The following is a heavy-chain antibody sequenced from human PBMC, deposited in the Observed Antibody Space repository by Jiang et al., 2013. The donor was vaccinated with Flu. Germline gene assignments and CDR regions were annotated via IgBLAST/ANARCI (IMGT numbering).Heavy chain of an antibody. CDR1: GFTFSSYW. Sequence: ASGFTFSSYWMSWVRQAPGKGLEWVADIKQDGSEKYYVDSVKGRFTISRDNAKNPLYLQMNSLRAEDTAVYYCAREGDTEGAFDIWGQGTMVTVSS. D-gene: IGHD3-16*01. CDR3: AREGDTEGAFDI. V-gene: IGHV3-7*03. J-gene: IGHJ3*02. CDR2: IKQDGSEK.